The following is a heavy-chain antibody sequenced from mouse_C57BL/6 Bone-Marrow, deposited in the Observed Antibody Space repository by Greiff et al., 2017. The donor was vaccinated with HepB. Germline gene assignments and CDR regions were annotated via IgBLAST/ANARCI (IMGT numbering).Heavy chain of an antibody. D-gene: IGHD3-1*01. V-gene: IGHV10-3*01. CDR1: GFTFNTYA. Sequence: EVQLVESGGGLVQPKGSLKLSCAASGFTFNTYAMHWVRQAPGKGLEWVARIRSKSSNYATYYADSVKDRFTISRDDSQSMLYLQMNNLKTEDTAMYYCVREEGYLDGLPWFAYWGQGTLVTVSA. CDR3: VREEGYLDGLPWFAY. J-gene: IGHJ3*01. CDR2: IRSKSSNYAT.